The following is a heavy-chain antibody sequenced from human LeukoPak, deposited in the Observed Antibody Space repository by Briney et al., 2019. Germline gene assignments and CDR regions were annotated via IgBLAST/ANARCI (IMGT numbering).Heavy chain of an antibody. V-gene: IGHV3-21*01. J-gene: IGHJ4*02. CDR1: GFTFSSYS. D-gene: IGHD2-2*01. CDR2: ISSISSYI. Sequence: GGSLRLSCAASGFTFSSYSMNWVRQAPGKGLEWVSSISSISSYIYYADSVKGRFTISRDNAKNSLYLQMNSLRAEDTAVYYCARGVPAPHYDYWGQGTLVTVSS. CDR3: ARGVPAPHYDY.